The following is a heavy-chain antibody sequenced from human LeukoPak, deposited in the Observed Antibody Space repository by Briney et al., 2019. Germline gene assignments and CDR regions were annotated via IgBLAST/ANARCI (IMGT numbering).Heavy chain of an antibody. CDR1: GYTFTGYY. Sequence: ASVKVSCKASGYTFTGYYMHWVRQAPGQGLEWMGWINPNSGGTNYAQKFQGRVTMTRDTSISTACMELSRLRSDDTAVYYCAREGTVLTPTAAAVSFFVRGWFDPWGQGTLVSVSS. CDR2: INPNSGGT. D-gene: IGHD6-13*01. V-gene: IGHV1-2*02. J-gene: IGHJ5*02. CDR3: AREGTVLTPTAAAVSFFVRGWFDP.